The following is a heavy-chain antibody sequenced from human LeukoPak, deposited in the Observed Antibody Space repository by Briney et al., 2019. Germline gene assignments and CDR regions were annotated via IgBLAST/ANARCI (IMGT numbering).Heavy chain of an antibody. D-gene: IGHD3-9*01. Sequence: ASVKVSCKASGYTFTSYYMHWVRQAPGQGLEWMGIINPSGGSTSYAQKFQGRVTMTRDTSMSTVYMELSSLRSEDTAVYYCARDSEAIRYFDWLLTSLNWFDPWGQGTLVTVSS. J-gene: IGHJ5*02. CDR3: ARDSEAIRYFDWLLTSLNWFDP. CDR1: GYTFTSYY. V-gene: IGHV1-46*01. CDR2: INPSGGST.